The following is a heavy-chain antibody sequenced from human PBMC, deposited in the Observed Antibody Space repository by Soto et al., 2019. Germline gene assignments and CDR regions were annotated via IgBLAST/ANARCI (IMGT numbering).Heavy chain of an antibody. CDR2: ISGSGGST. CDR3: AKDQNKNYYDSSGYYYIISADAFDI. V-gene: IGHV3-23*01. J-gene: IGHJ3*02. D-gene: IGHD3-22*01. CDR1: GFTFSSYA. Sequence: PVGSLRLSCAASGFTFSSYAMSWVRQAPGKGLEWVSAISGSGGSTYYADSVKGRFTISRDNSKNTLYLQMNSLRAEDTAVYYCAKDQNKNYYDSSGYYYIISADAFDIWGQGTMVTVSS.